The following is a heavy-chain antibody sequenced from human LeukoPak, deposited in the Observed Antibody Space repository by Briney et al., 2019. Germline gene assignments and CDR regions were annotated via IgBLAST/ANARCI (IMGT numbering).Heavy chain of an antibody. CDR2: MYHSGST. CDR1: GYSISSGYY. D-gene: IGHD1-26*01. J-gene: IGHJ4*02. Sequence: PSETLSLTCAVSGYSISSGYYWGWIRQPPGKGLEWIGSMYHSGSTYYNPSLKSRVTISVDTSKNQFSLKLSSVTAADTAVYYCARLYSGSIFDYWGQGTLVTVSS. V-gene: IGHV4-38-2*01. CDR3: ARLYSGSIFDY.